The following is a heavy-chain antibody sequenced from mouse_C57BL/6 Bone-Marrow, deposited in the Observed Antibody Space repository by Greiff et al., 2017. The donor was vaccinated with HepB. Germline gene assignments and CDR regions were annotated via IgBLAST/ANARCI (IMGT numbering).Heavy chain of an antibody. J-gene: IGHJ3*01. CDR1: GYTFTSYT. D-gene: IGHD1-1*02. V-gene: IGHV1-4*01. CDR2: INPSSGYT. CDR3: ARYTGGSYGGFAY. Sequence: VMLVESGAELARPGASVKMSCKASGYTFTSYTMHWVKQRPGQGLEWIGYINPSSGYTKYNQKFKDKATLTADKSSSTAYMQLSSLTSEDSAVYYCARYTGGSYGGFAYWGQGTLVTVSA.